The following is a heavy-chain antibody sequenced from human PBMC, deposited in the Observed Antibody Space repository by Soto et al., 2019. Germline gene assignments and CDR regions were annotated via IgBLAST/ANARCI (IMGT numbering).Heavy chain of an antibody. CDR3: AHSPYSGSYRTYYFDY. V-gene: IGHV2-5*02. CDR1: GFSLSTSGVG. Sequence: QITLKESGPTLVKPTQTLTLTCTFSGFSLSTSGVGVGWIRQPPGKALEWLALIYWDDDKRYSPSLKSRLTITQATPKSXVVLTMTNMDPVDTATYYCAHSPYSGSYRTYYFDYWGQGTLVTVSS. D-gene: IGHD1-26*01. CDR2: IYWDDDK. J-gene: IGHJ4*02.